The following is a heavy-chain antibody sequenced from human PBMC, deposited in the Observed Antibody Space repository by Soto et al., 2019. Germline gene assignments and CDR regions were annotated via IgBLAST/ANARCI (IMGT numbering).Heavy chain of an antibody. V-gene: IGHV3-23*01. J-gene: IGHJ3*02. Sequence: EVQLLESGGDLVQPGESLRLSCAASGFTFSDYAISWVRQAPGKGLEWVSAISESGTSTYYADSVKGRFTISRENSKNTLYLRMNSLRAEDTAVYYCAKPIVTSDGFYTWCQGTMVTVAS. CDR1: GFTFSDYA. CDR2: ISESGTST. D-gene: IGHD3-16*02. CDR3: AKPIVTSDGFYT.